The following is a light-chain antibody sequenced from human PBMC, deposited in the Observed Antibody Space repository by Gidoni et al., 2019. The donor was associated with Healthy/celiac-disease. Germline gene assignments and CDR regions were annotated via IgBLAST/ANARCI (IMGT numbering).Light chain of an antibody. V-gene: IGKV1-39*01. CDR3: QQSYSTPFT. CDR2: AAS. Sequence: DIQMTQSPSSLSASVGDRVTSTCRASQSISSYLNWYQQKPGKAPKLLIYAASSLQSGVPSSFSGSGSGTDFTLTISSLQPEDFATYYCQQSYSTPFTFXQXTRLEIK. J-gene: IGKJ5*01. CDR1: QSISSY.